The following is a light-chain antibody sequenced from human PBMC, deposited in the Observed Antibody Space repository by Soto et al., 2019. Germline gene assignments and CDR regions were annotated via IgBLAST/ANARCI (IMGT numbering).Light chain of an antibody. CDR2: GAS. V-gene: IGKV3-15*01. CDR1: QTINNN. J-gene: IGKJ1*01. CDR3: QQYNNWPQR. Sequence: VMTHAPATLSVTPGERATLSCRASQTINNNVAWYQLKDGQVPRLLIYGASTRATDIPARFSGSGSGTEFTLTISSLQSEDFAEYHCQQYNNWPQRFGQGTKVDIK.